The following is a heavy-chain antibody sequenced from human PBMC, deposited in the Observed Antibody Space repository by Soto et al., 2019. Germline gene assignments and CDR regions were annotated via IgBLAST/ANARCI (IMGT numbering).Heavy chain of an antibody. CDR1: GLAFTGSG. D-gene: IGHD4-17*01. CDR2: IRSHTNNYAT. CDR3: TRPDYGGKSGTADY. V-gene: IGHV3-73*02. Sequence: EVQLVESGGGLVQPGGSLKLSCATSGLAFTGSGIHWVRQAFGKGLEWVGRIRSHTNNYATEYAASVKGRFTISRDDSKNTAYLQMSSLKTEDSAVYYCTRPDYGGKSGTADYWGQGTVVIVSS. J-gene: IGHJ4*02.